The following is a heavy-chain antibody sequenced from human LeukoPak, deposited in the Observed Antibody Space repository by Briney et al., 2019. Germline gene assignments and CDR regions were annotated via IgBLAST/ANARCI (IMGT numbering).Heavy chain of an antibody. J-gene: IGHJ5*02. CDR3: ARRAWTTYNNWFDP. V-gene: IGHV1-69*05. D-gene: IGHD3/OR15-3a*01. CDR2: IIPIFGTA. CDR1: GYTLTELS. Sequence: SVKVSCKVSGYTLTELSMHWVRQAPGQGLEWMGGIIPIFGTANYAQKFQGRVTITTDESTSTAYMELSSLRSEDTAVYYCARRAWTTYNNWFDPWGQGTLVTVSS.